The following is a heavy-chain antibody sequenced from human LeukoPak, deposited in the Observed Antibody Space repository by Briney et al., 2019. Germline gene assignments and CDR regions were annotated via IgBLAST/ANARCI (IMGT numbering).Heavy chain of an antibody. D-gene: IGHD3-3*01. CDR2: INAGNGNT. CDR3: ARFGPIFGVVRGYFDY. Sequence: GASVKVSCKASGYTFTSYAMHWVRQAPGQRLEWMGWINAGNGNTNYAQKLQGRVTMTTDTSTSTAYMELRSLRSDDTAVYYCARFGPIFGVVRGYFDYWGQGTLVTVSS. CDR1: GYTFTSYA. V-gene: IGHV1-3*01. J-gene: IGHJ4*02.